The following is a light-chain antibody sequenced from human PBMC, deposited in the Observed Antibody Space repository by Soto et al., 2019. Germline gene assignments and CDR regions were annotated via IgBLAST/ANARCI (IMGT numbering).Light chain of an antibody. CDR3: ATWDDTLSGRV. V-gene: IGLV1-44*01. Sequence: QSVLTQPPSASGTPGQRVTISCSGSSSNIGSNSVNWYHQVAGTAPKLLIHSDNQRPSGVPDRFSGSKSGTSASLAISGLQSGDEADYYCATWDDTLSGRVFGGGTKLTVL. CDR2: SDN. J-gene: IGLJ3*02. CDR1: SSNIGSNS.